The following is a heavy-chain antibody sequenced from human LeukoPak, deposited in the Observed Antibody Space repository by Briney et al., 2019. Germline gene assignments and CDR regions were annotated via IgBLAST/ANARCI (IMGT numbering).Heavy chain of an antibody. CDR2: IYYTGNT. Sequence: SETLSLTCTVSGGSISGYYWSWIRQPPGKGLEWIGFIYYTGNTNYNPSLKSRVTISVDTSKNQFSLKLSSVTAADTAVYYCARDGGNSKIYYYYGMDVWGQGTTVTVSS. J-gene: IGHJ6*02. V-gene: IGHV4-59*01. CDR3: ARDGGNSKIYYYYGMDV. CDR1: GGSISGYY. D-gene: IGHD4-23*01.